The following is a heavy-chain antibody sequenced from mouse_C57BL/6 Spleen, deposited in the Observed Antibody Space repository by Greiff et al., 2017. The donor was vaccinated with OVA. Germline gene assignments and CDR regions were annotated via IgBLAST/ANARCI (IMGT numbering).Heavy chain of an antibody. V-gene: IGHV1-55*01. CDR1: GCPFTSYW. J-gene: IGHJ3*01. CDR2: IYPGSGST. Sequence: QVQLQQPGAELVKPGASVKMSCKASGCPFTSYWITWVKQRPGQGLEWIGDIYPGSGSTNYNEKFKSKATLTVDTSSSTAYMQLSSLTSEDSAVYYCARRAYYSTNGGCADWGQGTLVTFSA. CDR3: ARRAYYSTNGGCAD. D-gene: IGHD2-5*01.